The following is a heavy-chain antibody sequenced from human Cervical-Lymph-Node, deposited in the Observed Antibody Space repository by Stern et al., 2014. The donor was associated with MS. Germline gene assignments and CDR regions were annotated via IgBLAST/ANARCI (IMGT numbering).Heavy chain of an antibody. V-gene: IGHV1-46*01. Sequence: VQLLESGAEVKKPGASVEVSCKASGYTFTDHYIHWVRQAPGQGLEWMGVINPSGGSTTNAKKFQGSVTMTRDSSTSTVHMELSSLRSEDTAVYYCARGTGYSYYFDYWGQGTLVTVSS. CDR3: ARGTGYSYYFDY. D-gene: IGHD3/OR15-3a*01. J-gene: IGHJ4*02. CDR1: GYTFTDHY. CDR2: INPSGGST.